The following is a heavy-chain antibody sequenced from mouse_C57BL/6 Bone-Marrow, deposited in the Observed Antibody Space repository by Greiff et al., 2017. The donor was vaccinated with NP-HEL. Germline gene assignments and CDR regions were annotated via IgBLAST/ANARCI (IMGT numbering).Heavy chain of an antibody. D-gene: IGHD2-4*01. V-gene: IGHV1-5*01. Sequence: VQLQQSGTVLARPGASVKMSCKTSGYTFTSYWMHWVKQRPGQGLEWIGAIYPGNSDTSYNQKFKGKAKLTAVTSASTAYMELSSLTNEDSAVYYCTREEIYDYDRGAWFACWGQGTLVTVSA. CDR3: TREEIYDYDRGAWFAC. CDR1: GYTFTSYW. CDR2: IYPGNSDT. J-gene: IGHJ3*01.